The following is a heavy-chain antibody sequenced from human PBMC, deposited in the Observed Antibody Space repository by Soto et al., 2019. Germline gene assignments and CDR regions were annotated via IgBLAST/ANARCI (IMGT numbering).Heavy chain of an antibody. D-gene: IGHD6-25*01. Sequence: GGSLRLSCIASGFTFSNYAMSWVRQAPGKGLEWVSTISDNGANTFIGDSMKDHFDISRDNSKNTVFLHLSTVRAEDTAIYYCARAIGADFFDYWRQGTPVTVSS. J-gene: IGHJ4*02. CDR1: GFTFSNYA. V-gene: IGHV3-23*01. CDR2: ISDNGANT. CDR3: ARAIGADFFDY.